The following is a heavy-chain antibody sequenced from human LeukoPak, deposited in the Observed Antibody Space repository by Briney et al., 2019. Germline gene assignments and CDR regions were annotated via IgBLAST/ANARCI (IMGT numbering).Heavy chain of an antibody. CDR3: AKDPVIYDSSGYYDPFDY. D-gene: IGHD3-22*01. CDR1: GFTFSSYA. V-gene: IGHV3-23*01. J-gene: IGHJ4*02. Sequence: GSLRLSCAASGFTFSSYAMSWVRQAPGKGLEWVSAISGSGGSTYYADSVKGRFTISRDNSKNTLYLQMNSLRAEDTAVYYCAKDPVIYDSSGYYDPFDYWGQGTLVTVSS. CDR2: ISGSGGST.